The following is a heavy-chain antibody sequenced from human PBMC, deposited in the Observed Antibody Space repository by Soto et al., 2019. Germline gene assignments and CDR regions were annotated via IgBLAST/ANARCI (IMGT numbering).Heavy chain of an antibody. J-gene: IGHJ4*02. V-gene: IGHV6-1*01. Sequence: SQTLSLPCAISGDSVSSNSAAWNWIRQSPSRGLEWLGRTYYGSKWYNDYAVSVKSRITINPDTSKNQSSLQLNSVTPEDTAVYYCARSLVTPKYYYDSSGSYYFDYWGQGTLVTVSS. CDR3: ARSLVTPKYYYDSSGSYYFDY. CDR1: GDSVSSNSAA. CDR2: TYYGSKWYN. D-gene: IGHD3-22*01.